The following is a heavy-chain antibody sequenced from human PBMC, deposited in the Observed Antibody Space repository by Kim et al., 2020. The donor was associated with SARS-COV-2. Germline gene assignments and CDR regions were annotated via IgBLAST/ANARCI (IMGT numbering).Heavy chain of an antibody. J-gene: IGHJ4*02. Sequence: PSLKSRVTISLDTSKNQFSLKLSSVTAADTAVYYCARGRATVTTFYFDYWGQGTLVTVSS. D-gene: IGHD4-17*01. V-gene: IGHV4-34*01. CDR3: ARGRATVTTFYFDY.